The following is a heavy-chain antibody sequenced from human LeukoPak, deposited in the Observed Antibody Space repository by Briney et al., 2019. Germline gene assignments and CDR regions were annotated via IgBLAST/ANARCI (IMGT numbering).Heavy chain of an antibody. CDR3: ARGIYYDFWSGYHHFDY. D-gene: IGHD3-3*01. V-gene: IGHV1-69*13. CDR1: GGTFSSYA. J-gene: IGHJ4*02. CDR2: IIPIFGTA. Sequence: SVKVSCKASGGTFSSYAISWVRQAPGQGLEWMGGIIPIFGTANYAQKFQGRVTITADESTSTAYMELSSLRSEDTAVYYCARGIYYDFWSGYHHFDYWGQGTLVTVSS.